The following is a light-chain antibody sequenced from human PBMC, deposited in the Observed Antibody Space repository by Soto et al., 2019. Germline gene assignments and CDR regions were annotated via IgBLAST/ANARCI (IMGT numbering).Light chain of an antibody. CDR2: GAS. Sequence: EILLTQSPGTLSLSPGERATLSCRASQSFNSIYLAWYQQKPGQAPSLLIYGASSRATGIPDRFSGSGSGTDFTLTISRLEPEDFAVYYCHQYDSWTFGQGTKVDIK. V-gene: IGKV3-20*01. CDR3: HQYDSWT. J-gene: IGKJ1*01. CDR1: QSFNSIY.